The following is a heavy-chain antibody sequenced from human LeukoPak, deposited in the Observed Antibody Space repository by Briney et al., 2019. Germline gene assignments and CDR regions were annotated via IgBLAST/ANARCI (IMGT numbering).Heavy chain of an antibody. CDR2: IYTSGST. V-gene: IGHV4-4*07. CDR1: GGSISSYY. J-gene: IGHJ5*02. D-gene: IGHD1-26*01. Sequence: SETLSLTCTVSGGSISSYYWSWIRRPAGKGLEWIGRIYTSGSTNYNPSLKSRVTMSVGTSKNQFSLKLSSVTAADTAVYYCARDSTEWELLWWFDPWGQGTLVTVSS. CDR3: ARDSTEWELLWWFDP.